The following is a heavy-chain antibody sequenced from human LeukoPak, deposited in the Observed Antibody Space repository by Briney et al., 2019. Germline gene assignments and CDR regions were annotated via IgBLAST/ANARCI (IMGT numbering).Heavy chain of an antibody. D-gene: IGHD1-26*01. CDR3: ARVAVGATKPYYFDY. CDR1: GGSISSYY. CDR2: IYTSGST. V-gene: IGHV4-4*07. J-gene: IGHJ4*02. Sequence: SETLSLTCTVSGGSISSYYGSWIRQPAGKGLEWIGRIYTSGSTNYNPSLKSRVTMSVDTSKNQFSLKLSSVTAADTAVYYCARVAVGATKPYYFDYWGQGTLVTVSS.